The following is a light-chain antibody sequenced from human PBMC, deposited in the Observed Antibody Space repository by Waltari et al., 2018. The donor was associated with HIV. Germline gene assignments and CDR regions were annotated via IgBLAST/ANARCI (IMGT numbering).Light chain of an antibody. J-gene: IGLJ1*01. CDR2: NDN. Sequence: QSGLTQPASVSGTPGQTVTISCSGSRSNVGGNPVNWYQQFPGTAPKVGIYNDNQRPFGVPDRFSGSKSGTSASLAISGLQSEDEADYYCASWDDSLTGYVFGIGTKVAVL. CDR3: ASWDDSLTGYV. CDR1: RSNVGGNP. V-gene: IGLV1-44*01.